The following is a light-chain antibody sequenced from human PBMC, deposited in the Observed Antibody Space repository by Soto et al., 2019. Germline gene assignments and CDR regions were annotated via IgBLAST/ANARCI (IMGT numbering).Light chain of an antibody. CDR2: KAS. CDR1: LSISSW. J-gene: IGKJ1*01. CDR3: QQYNSYPWT. Sequence: DIQMTQSPSTLSASVGDRVTITCRAILSISSWFAWYQQKPGKAPKVLIYKASSLESGVPSRFSGSGSGIEFTLTISSLQPDDFATYYCQQYNSYPWTFGQGTKVDIK. V-gene: IGKV1-5*03.